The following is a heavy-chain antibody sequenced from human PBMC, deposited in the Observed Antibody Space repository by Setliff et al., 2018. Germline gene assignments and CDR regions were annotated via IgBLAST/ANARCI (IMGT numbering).Heavy chain of an antibody. V-gene: IGHV1-46*01. Sequence: ASVKVSCKASGYTFTTYYIHWVRQAPGQGLEWVGRVNPSNGAIHYAQNFQGRVTMTRDTSTSIVYMELNSLRFEDTAVYYCARVFPGGTKGFDYWGQGTLVTVSS. J-gene: IGHJ4*02. D-gene: IGHD1-1*01. CDR1: GYTFTTYY. CDR2: VNPSNGAI. CDR3: ARVFPGGTKGFDY.